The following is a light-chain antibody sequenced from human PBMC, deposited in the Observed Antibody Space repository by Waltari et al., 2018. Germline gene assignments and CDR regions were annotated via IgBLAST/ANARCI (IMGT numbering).Light chain of an antibody. CDR3: QQSRQWPRRT. CDR2: YAN. J-gene: IGKJ2*01. V-gene: IGKV3D-15*01. Sequence: EIVMTQSPVTMSVSPGGGVTLSCTARASVGTDVAWYRHKPGQPPRLLIYYANARATGVPARISGSGSGTDFTLTISSLEPEDFAFYYCQQSRQWPRRTFGQGTKLEI. CDR1: ASVGTD.